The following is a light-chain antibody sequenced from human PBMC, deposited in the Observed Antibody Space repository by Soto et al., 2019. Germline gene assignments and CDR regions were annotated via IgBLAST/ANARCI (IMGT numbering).Light chain of an antibody. CDR1: SSNIGGNS. CDR2: DDN. Sequence: VLTQPPSVSAAPGQKVTISCSGSSSNIGGNSVSWYQQLPGTAPKLLIYDDNKRPSGIPDRFSGSKSGTSATLGITGFQTGDEADYYCGSWDSSLSAYVFGTGTKVNAL. CDR3: GSWDSSLSAYV. V-gene: IGLV1-51*01. J-gene: IGLJ1*01.